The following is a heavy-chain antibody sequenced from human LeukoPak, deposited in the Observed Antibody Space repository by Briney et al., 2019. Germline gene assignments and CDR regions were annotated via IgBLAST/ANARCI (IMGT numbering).Heavy chain of an antibody. CDR2: IYTSEST. CDR3: ARYSGWFLYYFDY. D-gene: IGHD6-19*01. V-gene: IGHV4-61*09. Sequence: MASETLSLTCTVSGGSVSSGTYYWSWIRQPAGKGLEWIGHIYTSESTNYNPSLKSRVTISVDTSKNQFSLKLSSVTAADTAVYYCARYSGWFLYYFDYWGQGTLVTVSS. CDR1: GGSVSSGTYY. J-gene: IGHJ4*02.